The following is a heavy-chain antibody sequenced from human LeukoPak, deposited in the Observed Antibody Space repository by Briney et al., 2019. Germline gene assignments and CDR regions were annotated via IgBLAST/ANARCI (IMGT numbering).Heavy chain of an antibody. CDR2: INPNSGGT. CDR1: GYTFTGYY. D-gene: IGHD3-3*01. V-gene: IGHV1-2*02. Sequence: ASVTVSCTASGYTFTGYYMHWVRQAPGQGLEWMGWINPNSGGTNYAQKFQGRVTMTRDTSISTAYMELSRLRSDDTAVYYCARAGYYDFWSGPDYWGQGTLVTVSS. CDR3: ARAGYYDFWSGPDY. J-gene: IGHJ4*02.